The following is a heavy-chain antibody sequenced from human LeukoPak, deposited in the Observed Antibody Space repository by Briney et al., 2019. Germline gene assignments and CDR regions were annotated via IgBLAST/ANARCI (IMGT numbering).Heavy chain of an antibody. D-gene: IGHD3-22*01. CDR1: GGTFSSYA. Sequence: SVKVSCKASGGTFSSYAISWVRQAPGQGLGWMGRIIPIFGIANYAQKFQGRVTITADKFTSTAYMELSSLRSEDTAVYYCARAPDLYDSSGYLAYWGQGTLVTVSS. J-gene: IGHJ4*02. CDR3: ARAPDLYDSSGYLAY. V-gene: IGHV1-69*04. CDR2: IIPIFGIA.